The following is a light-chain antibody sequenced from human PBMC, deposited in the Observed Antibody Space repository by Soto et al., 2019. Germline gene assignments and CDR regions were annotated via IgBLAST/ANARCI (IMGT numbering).Light chain of an antibody. CDR1: QSVGSS. V-gene: IGKV3-15*01. CDR2: EVS. Sequence: TVMTQSPATQSLSPRETATLSCRASQSVGSSFAWYQQKPGQAPRLLIYEVSTRATGIPDRFSGSGSGTEFTLTINSLQSEDSAVYYCQQHNQWPITFGQGTRLEIK. J-gene: IGKJ5*01. CDR3: QQHNQWPIT.